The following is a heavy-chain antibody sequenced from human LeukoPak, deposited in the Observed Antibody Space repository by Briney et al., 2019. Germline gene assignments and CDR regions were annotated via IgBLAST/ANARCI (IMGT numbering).Heavy chain of an antibody. J-gene: IGHJ4*02. Sequence: GGSLRLSCAASGFTFSNHSMTWVRQAPGKGLEWVSSISGSDTSTYYADSVKGRFTISRDNSKNTLELQMDSLRAEDTAVYYCTKARSASSSSCYNYWGQGILVTVSS. V-gene: IGHV3-23*01. CDR1: GFTFSNHS. CDR3: TKARSASSSSCYNY. CDR2: ISGSDTST. D-gene: IGHD2-2*02.